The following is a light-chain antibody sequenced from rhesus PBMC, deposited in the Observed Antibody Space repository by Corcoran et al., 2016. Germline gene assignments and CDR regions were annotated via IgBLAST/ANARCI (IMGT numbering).Light chain of an antibody. Sequence: QAALTQPPSVSGSPGQSVTISCTGTSSDIGAFHYVSWYQQHPGKAPKLMIYDVNKRPSGVSDRFSGSKSCYTASLIIAGLLAEDESNYYRSAYAVCNTLIFGAGTSLTV. V-gene: IGLV2-23*01. CDR2: DVN. CDR3: SAYAVCNTLI. CDR1: SSDIGAFHY. J-gene: IGLJ1*01.